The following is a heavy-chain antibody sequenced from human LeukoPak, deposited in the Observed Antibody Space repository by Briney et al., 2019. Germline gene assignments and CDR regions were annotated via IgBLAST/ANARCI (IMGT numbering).Heavy chain of an antibody. CDR1: GFTFSSYG. CDR3: AKDISSGYYFDY. D-gene: IGHD3-22*01. Sequence: GGSLRLSCAASGFTFSSYGMHWVRQAPGKGLEWVAVISYDGSNKYYADSVKGRFTISRDNSKNTLYLQMNSLRAEDTALYYCAKDISSGYYFDYWGQGTLVTVSS. CDR2: ISYDGSNK. V-gene: IGHV3-30*18. J-gene: IGHJ4*02.